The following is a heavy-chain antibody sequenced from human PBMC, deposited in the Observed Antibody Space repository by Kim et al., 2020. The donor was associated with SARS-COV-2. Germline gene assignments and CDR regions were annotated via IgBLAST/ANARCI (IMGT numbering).Heavy chain of an antibody. D-gene: IGHD2-2*01. CDR2: TYYRSKWYN. CDR3: ARALFVVVPAAMTGMDV. Sequence: SQTLSLTCAISGDSVSSNSAAWNWIRQSPSRGLEWLGRTYYRSKWYNDYAVSVKSRITINPDTSKNQFSLQLNSVTPEDTAVYYCARALFVVVPAAMTGMDVWGQGTTVTVSS. V-gene: IGHV6-1*01. J-gene: IGHJ6*02. CDR1: GDSVSSNSAA.